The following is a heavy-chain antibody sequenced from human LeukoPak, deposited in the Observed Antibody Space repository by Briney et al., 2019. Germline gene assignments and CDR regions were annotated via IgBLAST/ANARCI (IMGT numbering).Heavy chain of an antibody. CDR3: AGXXEYSSSSGDY. D-gene: IGHD6-6*01. V-gene: IGHV1-8*01. Sequence: ASVKVSCKASGYTFTSYDINWVRQATGQGLEWMGWMNPNSGNTGYAQKFQGRVTMTRNTSISTAYMELSSLRSEDTAGDYLAGXXEYSSSSGDYWGQGTLVTVSS. CDR2: MNPNSGNT. J-gene: IGHJ4*02. CDR1: GYTFTSYD.